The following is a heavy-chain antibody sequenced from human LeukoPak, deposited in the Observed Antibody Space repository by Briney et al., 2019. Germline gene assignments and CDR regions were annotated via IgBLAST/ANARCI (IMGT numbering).Heavy chain of an antibody. V-gene: IGHV4-39*01. CDR2: IYYSGRT. CDR3: ARGVSMIVVVIHDWYFDL. J-gene: IGHJ2*01. D-gene: IGHD3-22*01. CDR1: GGSISSSSYY. Sequence: SETLSLTCTVSGGSISSSSYYWGWIRQPPGKGLEWIGNIYYSGRTYYNPSLKSRVTISVDTSKNQFSLKLSSVTATDTAVYYCARGVSMIVVVIHDWYFDLWGRGTLVTVSS.